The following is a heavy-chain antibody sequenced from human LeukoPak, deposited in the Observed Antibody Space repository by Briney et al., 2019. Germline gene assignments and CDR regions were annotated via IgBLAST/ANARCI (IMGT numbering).Heavy chain of an antibody. D-gene: IGHD2-2*01. CDR1: GYTFTGYY. Sequence: GSVKVSCKASGYTFTGYYMHWVRQAPGQGLEGMGWINPNSGGTNYAQKLQGRVTMTRDPSISTAYMEQSRLRSDDTAVYYCAAPAPLGAAGMVFWGQGATVTVSS. CDR2: INPNSGGT. J-gene: IGHJ6*02. V-gene: IGHV1-2*02. CDR3: AAPAPLGAAGMVF.